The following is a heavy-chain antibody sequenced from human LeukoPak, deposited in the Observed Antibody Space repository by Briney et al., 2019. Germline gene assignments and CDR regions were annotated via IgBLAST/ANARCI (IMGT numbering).Heavy chain of an antibody. J-gene: IGHJ4*02. CDR3: ARGVYPTPKNNRPLGYFDY. Sequence: GGSLRLSCAASGFIFSSYWMHWVRQAPGKGLVWVSRINSDGSSTSYADSVKGRFTISRDNAKNSLYLQMNSLRAEDTAVYYCARGVYPTPKNNRPLGYFDYWGQGTLVTVSS. CDR1: GFIFSSYW. CDR2: INSDGSST. V-gene: IGHV3-74*01.